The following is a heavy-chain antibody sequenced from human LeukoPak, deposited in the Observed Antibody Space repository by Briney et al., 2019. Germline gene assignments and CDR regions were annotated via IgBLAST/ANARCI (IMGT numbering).Heavy chain of an antibody. CDR3: VRDLAGVTGPHWYSDL. D-gene: IGHD3-9*01. CDR1: GFTVSSTY. Sequence: GGSLRLSCAASGFTVSSTYMTWVRQAPGKGLEWVSVIYTGGRTDYAESVRGRFTISRDNSKNTLYLQLNSLRAEDTALYYCVRDLAGVTGPHWYSDLWGRGTLVSVSS. CDR2: IYTGGRT. V-gene: IGHV3-66*01. J-gene: IGHJ2*01.